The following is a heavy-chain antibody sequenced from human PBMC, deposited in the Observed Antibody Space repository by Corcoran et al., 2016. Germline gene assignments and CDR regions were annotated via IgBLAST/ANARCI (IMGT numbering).Heavy chain of an antibody. J-gene: IGHJ4*02. V-gene: IGHV1-58*01. Sequence: QMQLVQSGPEVKKPGTSVKVSCKASGFTFTSSAVQWVRQARGQRLEWIGWIVVGSGNTNYAQKFQERVTITRDMSTSTAYMELSSLRSEDTAVYYCARAPVDTGPFDYWGQGTLVTVSS. CDR1: GFTFTSSA. D-gene: IGHD5-18*01. CDR2: IVVGSGNT. CDR3: ARAPVDTGPFDY.